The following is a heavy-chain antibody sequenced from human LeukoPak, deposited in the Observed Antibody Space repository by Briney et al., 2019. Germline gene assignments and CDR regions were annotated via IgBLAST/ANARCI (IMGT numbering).Heavy chain of an antibody. CDR3: AKDTTGGYDEYYYYLDV. CDR2: INWNGGST. D-gene: IGHD5-12*01. Sequence: GGSLRLSCAASGFTFDDYGMSWVRQAPGKGLEWVSGINWNGGSTGYADSVKGRFTISRDNAKNSLYLQMNSLRAEDTAVYYCAKDTTGGYDEYYYYLDVWGKGTTVTVSS. V-gene: IGHV3-20*04. J-gene: IGHJ6*03. CDR1: GFTFDDYG.